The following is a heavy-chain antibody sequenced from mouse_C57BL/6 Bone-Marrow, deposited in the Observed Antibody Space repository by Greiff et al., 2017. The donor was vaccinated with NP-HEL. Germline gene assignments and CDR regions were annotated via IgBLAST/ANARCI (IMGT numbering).Heavy chain of an antibody. V-gene: IGHV7-3*01. CDR2: IRNKANGYTT. CDR3: ARWRDGYYFDY. J-gene: IGHJ2*01. CDR1: GFTFTDYY. D-gene: IGHD2-3*01. Sequence: EVKLMESGGGLVQPGGSLSLSCVASGFTFTDYYMSWVRQPPGKALEWLGFIRNKANGYTTEYSASVKGRFTISRDNSQSILYLQMNALRAEDSATYYCARWRDGYYFDYWGQGTTLTVSS.